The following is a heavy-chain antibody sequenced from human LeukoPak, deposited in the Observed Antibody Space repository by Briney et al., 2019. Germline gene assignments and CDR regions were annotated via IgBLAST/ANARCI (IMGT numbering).Heavy chain of an antibody. V-gene: IGHV4-59*02. CDR3: SEGYFEPFAH. CDR2: LSYTGKT. D-gene: IGHD3-9*01. J-gene: IGHJ4*02. CDR1: GASVSSSH. Sequence: PSETLSLTCVVSGASVSSSHWNWIRQLPGKGLEWIACLSYTGKTDYNPSLTGRATISFGTSGNQVSLTLTSVTAADTAIYYCSEGYFEPFAHWGQRILGTVAS.